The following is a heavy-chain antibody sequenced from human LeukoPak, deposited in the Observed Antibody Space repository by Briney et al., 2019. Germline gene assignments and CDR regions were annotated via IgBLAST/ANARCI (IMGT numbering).Heavy chain of an antibody. CDR1: GFTFSNAW. J-gene: IGHJ3*02. Sequence: GGSLRLSCAASGFTFSNAWMSWVRQAPGKGLEWVGRIKSKTDGGTTDYAAAVKGRFTISRDDSKNTLYLQMNSLKTEDTGVYYCSTDHGVRGVMGYVGAFDIWVHGTMVTVSS. CDR2: IKSKTDGGTT. V-gene: IGHV3-15*01. CDR3: STDHGVRGVMGYVGAFDI. D-gene: IGHD3-10*01.